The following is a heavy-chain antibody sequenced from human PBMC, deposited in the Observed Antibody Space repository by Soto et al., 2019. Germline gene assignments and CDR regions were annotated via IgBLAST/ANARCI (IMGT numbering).Heavy chain of an antibody. CDR1: GFTFSSYA. CDR3: AKDGLPHDFEPYYYYGMDV. D-gene: IGHD5-18*01. Sequence: GGSLRLSCAASGFTFSSYAMSWVRQAPGKGLEWVSAISGSGGSTYYADSVKGRFTISRDNSKNTLYLQMNSLRAEDTAVYYCAKDGLPHDFEPYYYYGMDVWGQGTTVTVSS. J-gene: IGHJ6*02. V-gene: IGHV3-23*01. CDR2: ISGSGGST.